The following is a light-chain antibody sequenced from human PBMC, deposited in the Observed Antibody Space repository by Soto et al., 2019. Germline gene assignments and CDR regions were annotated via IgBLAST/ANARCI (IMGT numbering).Light chain of an antibody. V-gene: IGLV2-23*01. CDR3: CSYAGSSTPGV. Sequence: QSALTQPASVTGSPGQSITISCTGTSSDVGSYNLVSWYQQHPGKAPKLMIYEGSKWPSGVSNRFSGSKSGNTASLTSSGLQAEDAADYYCCSYAGSSTPGVFGGGTKLTVL. CDR2: EGS. CDR1: SSDVGSYNL. J-gene: IGLJ3*02.